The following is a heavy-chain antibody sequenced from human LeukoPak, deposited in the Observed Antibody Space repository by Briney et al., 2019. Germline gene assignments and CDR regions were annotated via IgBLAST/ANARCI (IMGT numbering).Heavy chain of an antibody. V-gene: IGHV4-34*01. D-gene: IGHD6-13*01. CDR3: ARSGTYQHSSSYDY. J-gene: IGHJ4*02. CDR2: INHSGSS. Sequence: SETLSLTCAVYGESFKDYYWNWIRQPPGKGLEWIGEINHSGSSNYNPSLKSRVTISVDTSKNQFSLKLSSVTAADTAVYYCARSGTYQHSSSYDYWGQGTLVTVSS. CDR1: GESFKDYY.